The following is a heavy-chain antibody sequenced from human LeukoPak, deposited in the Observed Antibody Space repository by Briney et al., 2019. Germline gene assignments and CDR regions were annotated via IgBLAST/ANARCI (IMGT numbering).Heavy chain of an antibody. D-gene: IGHD2-2*01. J-gene: IGHJ3*02. Sequence: ASVKVSCKASRGTFSSYAISWVRQAPGQGLEWMGGIIPIFGTANYAQKFQGRVTITTDESTSTAYMELSSLRSEDTAVYYCARDLTDCSSTSCNSDAFDIWGQGTMVTVSS. V-gene: IGHV1-69*05. CDR2: IIPIFGTA. CDR3: ARDLTDCSSTSCNSDAFDI. CDR1: RGTFSSYA.